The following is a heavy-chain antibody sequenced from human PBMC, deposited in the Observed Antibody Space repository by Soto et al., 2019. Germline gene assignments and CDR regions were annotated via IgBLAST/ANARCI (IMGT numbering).Heavy chain of an antibody. Sequence: VKVSFKASGGTFSSYAISWVRQAPGQGLEWMGGIIPIFGTANYAQKFQGRVTITADESTSTAYMELSSLRSEDTAVYYCARDRGRGFHDSSGSPDAFDIWGQGTMVTVSS. CDR3: ARDRGRGFHDSSGSPDAFDI. V-gene: IGHV1-69*01. CDR1: GGTFSSYA. CDR2: IIPIFGTA. D-gene: IGHD3-22*01. J-gene: IGHJ3*02.